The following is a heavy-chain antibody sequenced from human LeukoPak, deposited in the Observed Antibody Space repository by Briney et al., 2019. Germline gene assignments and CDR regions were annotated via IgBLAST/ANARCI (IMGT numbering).Heavy chain of an antibody. CDR2: IIPIFGTA. CDR3: ARGFRSRRGYSYGSHYYYGMDV. CDR1: GGTFSSYA. Sequence: SVKVSCKASGGTFSSYAISWVRQAPGQGLEWMGGIIPIFGTANYAQKFQGRVTVTADKSTSTAYMELSSLRSEDTAVYYCARGFRSRRGYSYGSHYYYGMDVWGKGTTVTVSS. J-gene: IGHJ6*04. V-gene: IGHV1-69*06. D-gene: IGHD5-18*01.